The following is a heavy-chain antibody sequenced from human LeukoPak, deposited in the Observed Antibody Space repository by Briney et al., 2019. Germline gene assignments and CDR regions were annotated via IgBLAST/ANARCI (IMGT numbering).Heavy chain of an antibody. CDR1: GFTFSSYA. D-gene: IGHD3-22*01. J-gene: IGHJ1*01. CDR3: AKWVAYDYYDSSGYYNGAEYFQH. V-gene: IGHV3-23*01. Sequence: GGSLRLSCAASGFTFSSYAMRWVRQAPGKGLEWVSGISGGGASAYYADSVKGRFTISRDNSKNTLYLHMNSLRADDTAVYYCAKWVAYDYYDSSGYYNGAEYFQHWGQGTLVTVSS. CDR2: ISGGGASA.